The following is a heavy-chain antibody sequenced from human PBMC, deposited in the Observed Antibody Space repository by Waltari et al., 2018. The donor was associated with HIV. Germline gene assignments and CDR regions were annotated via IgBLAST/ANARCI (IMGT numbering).Heavy chain of an antibody. CDR3: AKGRPYYFDY. Sequence: EVQLVESGGGLVQPGRSLRLSCAASGFTFDDYAMHWVRQAPGKGLEWVSGISWNSGSIGYADSVKGRFTISRDNAKNSLYLQMNSLRAEDTALYYCAKGRPYYFDYWGQGTLVTISS. CDR2: ISWNSGSI. CDR1: GFTFDDYA. V-gene: IGHV3-9*01. J-gene: IGHJ4*02.